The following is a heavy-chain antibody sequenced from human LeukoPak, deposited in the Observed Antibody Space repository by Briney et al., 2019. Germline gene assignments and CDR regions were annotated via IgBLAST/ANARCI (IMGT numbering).Heavy chain of an antibody. J-gene: IGHJ4*02. CDR3: AKIDRQYCSRSSCYALDY. V-gene: IGHV5-51*01. CDR2: FYPGDSDT. D-gene: IGHD2-2*01. CDR1: GYSFSSYW. Sequence: GESLKISCKCSGYSFSSYWIGWVRQMPGKGLEWMGIFYPGDSDTRYSPSFQGQVTISVDKSISTAYLQWSSLKASDTAIYYCAKIDRQYCSRSSCYALDYRGQGTQVTVSS.